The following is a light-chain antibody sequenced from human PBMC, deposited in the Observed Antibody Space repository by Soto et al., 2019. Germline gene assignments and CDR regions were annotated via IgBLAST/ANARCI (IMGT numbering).Light chain of an antibody. V-gene: IGKV1-9*01. CDR3: QQLNSYPQT. Sequence: IQLTQSPSSLSASVGDRVTITCQASRGISSYLAWYQQKPGKAPKPLVYSASTLQSGVPSRFSGSGSGPDFTLTISSLQPEDSATYFCQQLNSYPQTFGQGTRLEIK. CDR2: SAS. J-gene: IGKJ5*01. CDR1: RGISSY.